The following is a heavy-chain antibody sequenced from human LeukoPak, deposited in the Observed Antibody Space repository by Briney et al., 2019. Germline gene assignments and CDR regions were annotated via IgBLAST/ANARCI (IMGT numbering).Heavy chain of an antibody. CDR2: INPNSGGT. CDR3: ARGFWPPRKNWFDP. V-gene: IGHV1-2*02. J-gene: IGHJ5*02. D-gene: IGHD3-3*01. CDR1: GYTFTGYY. Sequence: ASVKVSCKASGYTFTGYYMHWVRQAPGQGLEWMGWINPNSGGTNYAQKFQGRATMTRDTSISTAYMELSRLRSDDTAVYYCARGFWPPRKNWFDPWGQGTLVTVSS.